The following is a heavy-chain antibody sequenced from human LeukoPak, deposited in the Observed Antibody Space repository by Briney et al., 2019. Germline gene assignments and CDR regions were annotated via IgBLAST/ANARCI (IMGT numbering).Heavy chain of an antibody. V-gene: IGHV1-46*01. CDR1: GHTCTSYY. Sequence: ASVEVSCKASGHTCTSYYMHWWTQAPGQGREWRGRINPSGGSTSYAQKFQGRVSMTRDTSTSTVYMERSSLRCKASDLCYRPRESCYGNSSLRFVYWARGPRVTVPS. CDR2: INPSGGST. D-gene: IGHD2-2*01. J-gene: IGHJ4*02. CDR3: PRESCYGNSSLRFVY.